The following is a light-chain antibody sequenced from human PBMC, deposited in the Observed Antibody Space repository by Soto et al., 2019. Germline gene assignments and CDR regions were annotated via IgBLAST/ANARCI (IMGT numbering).Light chain of an antibody. CDR3: CSYAGGYTYV. CDR2: DVS. CDR1: TSDVGGYNY. J-gene: IGLJ1*01. Sequence: QSALTQPRSVSGSPGQSVTISCAGTTSDVGGYNYVSWYQQHPGKAHKVMIYDVSKRPSGVPDRFSGSKSGNTASLTISGLQAEDEADYYCCSYAGGYTYVFGTGTKVTVL. V-gene: IGLV2-11*01.